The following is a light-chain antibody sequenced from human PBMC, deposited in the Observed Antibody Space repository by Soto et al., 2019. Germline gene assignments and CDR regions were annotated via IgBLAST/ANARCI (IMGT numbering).Light chain of an antibody. Sequence: SYELTQPPSVSVAPGQTARITCGGNNMGTKSVHWYQQKPGQAPVLVVYDNSNRPSGVPERFSGSNSGNAATLTISRVEAGDEADYYCQVWDSSSDWVFGGGTKLTVL. V-gene: IGLV3-21*02. CDR3: QVWDSSSDWV. J-gene: IGLJ3*02. CDR1: NMGTKS. CDR2: DNS.